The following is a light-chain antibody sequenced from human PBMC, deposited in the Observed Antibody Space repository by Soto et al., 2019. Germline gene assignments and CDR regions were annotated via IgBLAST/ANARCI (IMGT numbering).Light chain of an antibody. CDR2: DVS. Sequence: QSALTQPASVSGSPGQSITISCTGTSSDVGRYNYVSWYQHHPGKAPKLMIYDVSSRPSGVSNRFSGSKSGNTASLTISGLQAEDEAHYYCSSYTSSSTGVFGGGTKLTVL. CDR3: SSYTSSSTGV. CDR1: SSDVGRYNY. V-gene: IGLV2-14*03. J-gene: IGLJ3*02.